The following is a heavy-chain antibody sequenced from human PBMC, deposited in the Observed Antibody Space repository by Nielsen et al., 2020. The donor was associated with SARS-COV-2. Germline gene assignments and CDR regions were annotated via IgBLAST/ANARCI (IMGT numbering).Heavy chain of an antibody. Sequence: ESLKISCAASGFSFSDSGMHWVRQASGKGLEWVGRIRSKTHSYETVYAASVRDRFTISRDDSSNTAYLQMNSLKSEDTAVYFCTRVNPNSDSRFDAFDIWGQGTLVTVSS. CDR2: IRSKTHSYET. J-gene: IGHJ3*02. D-gene: IGHD6-13*01. CDR3: TRVNPNSDSRFDAFDI. V-gene: IGHV3-73*01. CDR1: GFSFSDSG.